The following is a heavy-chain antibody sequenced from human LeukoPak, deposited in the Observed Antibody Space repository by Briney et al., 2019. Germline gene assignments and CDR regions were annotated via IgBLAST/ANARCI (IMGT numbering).Heavy chain of an antibody. V-gene: IGHV3-23*01. CDR3: AKGRYSGYDSPFDY. Sequence: GGSLRLSCAASGFTFSNYAMSWVRQAPGKGLEWVSTLGGGGIDTYYADSVKGRFTISRDNSKNTLYLQMNSLRAEDTAVYYCAKGRYSGYDSPFDYWGQGTLVTVSS. CDR1: GFTFSNYA. D-gene: IGHD5-12*01. CDR2: LGGGGIDT. J-gene: IGHJ4*02.